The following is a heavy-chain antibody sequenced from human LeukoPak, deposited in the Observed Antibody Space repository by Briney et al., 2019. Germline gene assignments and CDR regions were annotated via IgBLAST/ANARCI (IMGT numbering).Heavy chain of an antibody. V-gene: IGHV3-15*01. CDR3: TTGTLNYDVLTGYFSYYFDY. D-gene: IGHD3-9*01. CDR2: IKSKTDGGTT. CDR1: GFTFSNAW. Sequence: GGSLRLSCTASGFTFSNAWMSWVRQAPGKGLEWVGRIKSKTDGGTTDYAAPVKGRFTISRDDSKNTLYLQMNSLKTEDTAVYCCTTGTLNYDVLTGYFSYYFDYWGQGTLVTVSS. J-gene: IGHJ4*02.